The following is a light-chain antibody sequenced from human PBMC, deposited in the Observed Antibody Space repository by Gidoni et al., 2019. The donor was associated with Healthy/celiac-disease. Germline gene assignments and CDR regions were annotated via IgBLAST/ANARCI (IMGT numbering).Light chain of an antibody. Sequence: DIQMTQSPSSLSASVGDRVTITCRASQSISSYLNWYQQKPGKAPKLLIYAASSLQSGVPSRFSGSGSGTDFTLTISSLQPEDFATYYCQQTLLNLXXXGGTKVEIK. V-gene: IGKV1-39*01. CDR1: QSISSY. CDR3: QQTLLNLX. J-gene: IGKJ4*01. CDR2: AAS.